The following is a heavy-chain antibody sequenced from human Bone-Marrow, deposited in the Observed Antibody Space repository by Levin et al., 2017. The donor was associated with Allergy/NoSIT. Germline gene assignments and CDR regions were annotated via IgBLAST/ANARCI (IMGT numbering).Heavy chain of an antibody. CDR3: TRDSLSRDSYGQPRDY. V-gene: IGHV3-49*03. D-gene: IGHD5-18*01. CDR2: IRSKAYGGTT. Sequence: GGSLRLSCTASGFTFGDYAMSWFRQAPGKGLEWVGFIRSKAYGGTTEYAASVKGRFTISRDDSKSIAYLQMNSLKTEDTAVYYCTRDSLSRDSYGQPRDYWGQGTLVTVSS. CDR1: GFTFGDYA. J-gene: IGHJ4*02.